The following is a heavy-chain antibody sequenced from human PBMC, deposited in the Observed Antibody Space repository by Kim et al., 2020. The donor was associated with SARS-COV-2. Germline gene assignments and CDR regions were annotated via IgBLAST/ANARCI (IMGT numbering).Heavy chain of an antibody. Sequence: ASVKVSCKASGYTFTGYYMHWVRQAPGQGLEWMGWINPNSGGTNYAQKFQGRVTMTRDTSISTAYMELSRLRSDDTAVYYCARAFGDYDAFDIWGQGTMVNVSS. CDR2: INPNSGGT. V-gene: IGHV1-2*02. J-gene: IGHJ3*02. CDR3: ARAFGDYDAFDI. D-gene: IGHD2-21*02. CDR1: GYTFTGYY.